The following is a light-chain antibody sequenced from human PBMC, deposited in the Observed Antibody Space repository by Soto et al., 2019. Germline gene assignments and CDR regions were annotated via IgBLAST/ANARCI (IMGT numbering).Light chain of an antibody. V-gene: IGKV1D-12*01. CDR3: QQANIFPT. J-gene: IGKJ5*01. Sequence: DIQITQYPNSVSASLVGKVTITCRASQGISSWLAWYQQKPGKAPKLLIYAASSLQSGVPSRFSGSGSGTDFTLTISSLQTEDFATYYCQQANIFPTFGQGTRLEIK. CDR2: AAS. CDR1: QGISSW.